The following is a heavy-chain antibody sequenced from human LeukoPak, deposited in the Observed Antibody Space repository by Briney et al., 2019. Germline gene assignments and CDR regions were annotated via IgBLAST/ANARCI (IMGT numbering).Heavy chain of an antibody. CDR2: IGGSGGST. V-gene: IGHV3-23*01. Sequence: GGSLRLSCAASGFTFSSHAMSWVRQAPEKGLEWVSAIGGSGGSTYYADSVKGRFTISRDNSKNTLYLQMNGLRAEDTAVYYCAKGPLTEVAGTTWDYWGQGTLVTVSS. CDR3: AKGPLTEVAGTTWDY. CDR1: GFTFSSHA. D-gene: IGHD6-19*01. J-gene: IGHJ4*02.